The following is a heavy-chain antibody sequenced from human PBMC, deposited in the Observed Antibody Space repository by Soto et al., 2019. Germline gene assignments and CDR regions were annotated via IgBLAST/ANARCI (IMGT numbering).Heavy chain of an antibody. Sequence: QVQLVQAGPEVKKPGASVKVSCRASVYTFTTYDYNWVRQAPGQGLEWMGSLNPKCGMTGPAQKFQGRVTMTRDATISTVYMDLSSLISEDTAVYYCARVTGSPDYWGQRTLVTVS. CDR1: VYTFTTYD. CDR3: ARVTGSPDY. J-gene: IGHJ4*02. V-gene: IGHV1-8*01. D-gene: IGHD6-13*01. CDR2: LNPKCGMT.